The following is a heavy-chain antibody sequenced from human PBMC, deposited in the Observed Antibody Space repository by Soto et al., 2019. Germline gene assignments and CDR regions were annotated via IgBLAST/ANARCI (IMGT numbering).Heavy chain of an antibody. J-gene: IGHJ2*01. CDR2: ISSSSSTI. Sequence: EVQLVESGGGLVQPGGSLRLSCAASGFTFSSYSMNWVRQAPGKGLEWVSYISSSSSTIYYADSVKGRFTISGDNAKNSLYLQMNSMRDEDTAVYYCARPTSSYGGRNWYFYLWGRGTLVTVSS. V-gene: IGHV3-48*02. CDR1: GFTFSSYS. CDR3: ARPTSSYGGRNWYFYL. D-gene: IGHD4-17*01.